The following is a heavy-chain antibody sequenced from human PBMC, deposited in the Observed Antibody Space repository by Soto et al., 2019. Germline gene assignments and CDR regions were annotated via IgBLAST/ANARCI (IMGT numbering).Heavy chain of an antibody. V-gene: IGHV3-23*01. Sequence: GGSLRLSCAASGFTFSSYAMTWVRQAPGKGLEWVSAISGSGGSTYYADSVKGRFTISRDNSKNTLYLQMNSLRAEDTAVYYCAKGSRGDSSISDYWGQGTLVTVSS. J-gene: IGHJ4*02. D-gene: IGHD2-21*02. CDR2: ISGSGGST. CDR1: GFTFSSYA. CDR3: AKGSRGDSSISDY.